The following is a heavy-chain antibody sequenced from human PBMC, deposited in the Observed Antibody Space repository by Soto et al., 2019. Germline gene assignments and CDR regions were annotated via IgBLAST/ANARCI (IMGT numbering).Heavy chain of an antibody. CDR2: IYHSGST. CDR1: CGSISSSNW. Sequence: SETLSLTCAVSCGSISSSNWWSWVRQPPGKGLEWIGEIYHSGSTNYNPSLKSRVTISVDKSKNQFSLKLSSVTAADTAVYYCARDPITPVRGLYYYYGMDVWGQGTTVTVSS. D-gene: IGHD3-10*01. V-gene: IGHV4-4*02. J-gene: IGHJ6*02. CDR3: ARDPITPVRGLYYYYGMDV.